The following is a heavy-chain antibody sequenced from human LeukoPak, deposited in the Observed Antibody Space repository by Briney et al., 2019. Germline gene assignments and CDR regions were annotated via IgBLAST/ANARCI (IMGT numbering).Heavy chain of an antibody. CDR1: GFTFSSYA. J-gene: IGHJ4*02. CDR3: AKDLYYYDSSGYSPFDY. Sequence: GGSLRLSCAASGFTFSSYAMSWVHQAPGKGLEWVSAISGSGGSTYYADSVKGRVTISRDNSQNTLYLQMNSMRAEDTAVYYCAKDLYYYDSSGYSPFDYWGQGTLVTVSS. CDR2: ISGSGGST. V-gene: IGHV3-23*01. D-gene: IGHD3-22*01.